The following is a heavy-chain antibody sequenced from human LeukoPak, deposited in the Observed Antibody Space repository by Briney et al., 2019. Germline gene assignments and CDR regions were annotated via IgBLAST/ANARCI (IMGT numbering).Heavy chain of an antibody. CDR1: GFTFSSYS. V-gene: IGHV3-21*01. D-gene: IGHD1-7*01. CDR3: ARGGRITGTPDY. J-gene: IGHJ4*02. CDR2: ISSSGSYI. Sequence: GGSLRLSCAASGFTFSSYSMNWVRQAPGKGLEWVSSISSSGSYIYYADSVKGRFTISRDNAKNSLYLQMNSLRAEDTAVYYCARGGRITGTPDYWGRGTLVTVSS.